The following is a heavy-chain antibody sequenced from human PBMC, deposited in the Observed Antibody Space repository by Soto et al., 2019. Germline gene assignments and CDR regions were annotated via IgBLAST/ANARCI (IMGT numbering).Heavy chain of an antibody. CDR3: XRSSPYYYDSSGYWPLYYYYYGMDV. D-gene: IGHD3-22*01. J-gene: IGHJ6*02. V-gene: IGHV3-23*01. Sequence: PGGSLRLSCAASGFTFNNYALTWVRQAPTKGLEWVSTIGGNGGSSYYADSVKGRFTISRDNSKNTLYLQMNSLRAEDTAVYYWXRSSPYYYDSSGYWPLYYYYYGMDVWGQGTTVTVSS. CDR1: GFTFNNYA. CDR2: IGGNGGSS.